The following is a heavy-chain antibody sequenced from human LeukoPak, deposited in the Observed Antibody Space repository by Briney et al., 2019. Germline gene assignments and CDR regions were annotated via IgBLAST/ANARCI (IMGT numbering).Heavy chain of an antibody. CDR2: INHSGST. D-gene: IGHD3-9*01. J-gene: IGHJ4*02. V-gene: IGHV4-34*01. CDR3: ARHSTASAGYFDL. Sequence: PSETLSLTCAVYGGSFSGYYWSWIRQPPGKGLEWIGEINHSGSTNYNPSLKSRVTISVDTSKNQFSLKLSSVTAADTAVYYCARHSTASAGYFDLWGQGILVTVSS. CDR1: GGSFSGYY.